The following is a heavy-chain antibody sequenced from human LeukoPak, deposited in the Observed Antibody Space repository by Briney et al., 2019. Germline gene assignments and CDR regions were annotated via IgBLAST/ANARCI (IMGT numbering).Heavy chain of an antibody. J-gene: IGHJ6*02. D-gene: IGHD6-19*01. CDR2: ISGSGGST. CDR1: GFTFSSYA. Sequence: GGSLRLSCAASGFTFSSYAMSWVRQAPGKGLEWVSAISGSGGSTYYADSVKGRFTISRDNSKNTLYLQMNSLRAEDTAVYYCARDGSGWDYYYYYGMDVWGQGTTVTVSS. V-gene: IGHV3-23*01. CDR3: ARDGSGWDYYYYYGMDV.